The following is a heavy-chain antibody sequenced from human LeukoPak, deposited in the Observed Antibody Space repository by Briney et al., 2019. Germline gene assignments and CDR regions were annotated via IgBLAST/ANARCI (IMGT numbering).Heavy chain of an antibody. D-gene: IGHD1-26*01. CDR3: ARADLVGARFDY. J-gene: IGHJ4*02. CDR2: IYHSGST. Sequence: PSETLSLTCTVSGYSISSGYYWGWIRQPPGKGLEWIGSIYHSGSTYYNPSLKSRVTISVDTSKNQLSLKLSSVTVADTAVYYCARADLVGARFDYWGQGTLVTVSS. CDR1: GYSISSGYY. V-gene: IGHV4-38-2*02.